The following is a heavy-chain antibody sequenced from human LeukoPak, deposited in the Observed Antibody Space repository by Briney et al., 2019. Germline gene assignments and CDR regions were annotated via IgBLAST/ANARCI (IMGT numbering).Heavy chain of an antibody. Sequence: PSETLSLTCTVSGGSISSYYWSWIRQPAGKGLEWIGRIYTSGSTNYNPSLKSRVTMSVDTSKNQFSLKLSSVTAADTAVYYCAGDRYYDSSGYLPFDYWGQGTLVTVSS. V-gene: IGHV4-4*07. D-gene: IGHD3-22*01. CDR2: IYTSGST. J-gene: IGHJ4*02. CDR3: AGDRYYDSSGYLPFDY. CDR1: GGSISSYY.